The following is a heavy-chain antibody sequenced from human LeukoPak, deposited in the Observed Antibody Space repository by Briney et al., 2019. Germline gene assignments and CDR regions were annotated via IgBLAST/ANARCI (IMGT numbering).Heavy chain of an antibody. V-gene: IGHV3-74*03. Sequence: GGSLRLSCVGSGFTISNYWMHWVRHAPGTVLVWVSRIHPDGSITTYADSVKGRFTISRDNAKNTLYLQMNSLRAEDTAVYYCAPQQTYSPYNWFDPWGQGTLVTVSS. CDR3: APQQTYSPYNWFDP. D-gene: IGHD5-12*01. J-gene: IGHJ5*02. CDR1: GFTISNYW. CDR2: IHPDGSIT.